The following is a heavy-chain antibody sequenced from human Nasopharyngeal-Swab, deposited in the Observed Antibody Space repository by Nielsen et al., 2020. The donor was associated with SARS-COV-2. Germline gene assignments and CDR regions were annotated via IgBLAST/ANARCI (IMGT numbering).Heavy chain of an antibody. CDR3: ARSVGSYYGQGAFDI. D-gene: IGHD1-26*01. Sequence: GESLKISCPTSGFTFGDYGMSWFRQAPGKGLEWVGFIRSQIYGGAPEYAASVKGRFTISRDGAEGIAYLQMNSLQIEDTAVYYCARSVGSYYGQGAFDIWGQGTKVTVS. J-gene: IGHJ3*02. V-gene: IGHV3-49*01. CDR1: GFTFGDYG. CDR2: IRSQIYGGAP.